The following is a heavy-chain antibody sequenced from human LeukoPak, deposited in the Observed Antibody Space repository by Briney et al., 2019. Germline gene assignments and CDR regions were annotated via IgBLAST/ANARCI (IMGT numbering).Heavy chain of an antibody. CDR2: INPSGGNT. Sequence: ASVKVSCKASGYTFTSYYMHWVRQAPGQGLEWMGIINPSGGNTNYAQKLQGRVTMTTDTSTSTAYMELRSLRSDDTAVYYCARDSREYYYKPVDYWGQGTLVTVSS. CDR1: GYTFTSYY. D-gene: IGHD3-10*01. CDR3: ARDSREYYYKPVDY. V-gene: IGHV1-46*01. J-gene: IGHJ4*02.